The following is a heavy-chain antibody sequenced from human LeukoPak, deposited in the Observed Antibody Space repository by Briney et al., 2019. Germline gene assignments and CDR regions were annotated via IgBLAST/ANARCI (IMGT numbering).Heavy chain of an antibody. D-gene: IGHD6-6*01. V-gene: IGHV4-59*11. CDR1: GGSFSSHF. CDR2: VYYSGNT. CDR3: AREGLAARRGAFDI. J-gene: IGHJ3*02. Sequence: SETLSLTCAVSGGSFSSHFWTWIRQPPGKGLEWIGYVYYSGNTNYNPSLRSRVTISIDTSKNQFSLNLKSVTAADTAIYYCAREGLAARRGAFDIWGQGTVVSVSS.